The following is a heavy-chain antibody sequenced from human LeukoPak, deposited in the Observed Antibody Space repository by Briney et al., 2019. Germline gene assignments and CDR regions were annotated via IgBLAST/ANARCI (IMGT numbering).Heavy chain of an antibody. Sequence: PGGSLRLSCAASGFPFNNHWMTWVRQAPGKGLEWVAHTNQDGSGKYYAASVKGRFTISRDNAKNSLYLQMNNLRVDDTAVYYCARYLNKTFDFWGQGTLVTVSS. CDR1: GFPFNNHW. V-gene: IGHV3-7*03. CDR2: TNQDGSGK. CDR3: ARYLNKTFDF. D-gene: IGHD1/OR15-1a*01. J-gene: IGHJ4*02.